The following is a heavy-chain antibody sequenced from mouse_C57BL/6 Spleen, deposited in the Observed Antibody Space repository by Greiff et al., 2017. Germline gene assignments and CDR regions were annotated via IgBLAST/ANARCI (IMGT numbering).Heavy chain of an antibody. V-gene: IGHV1-53*01. CDR1: GYTFTSYW. J-gene: IGHJ1*03. D-gene: IGHD1-1*01. CDR2: INPSNGGT. Sequence: QVQLQQPGTELVKPGASVKLSCKASGYTFTSYWMHWVKQRPGQGLEGIGNINPSNGGTNYNEKFKSKATLTVDKSSSTAYMQLSSLTSEDSAVYYCASTTVVARWYFDVWGTGTTVTVSS. CDR3: ASTTVVARWYFDV.